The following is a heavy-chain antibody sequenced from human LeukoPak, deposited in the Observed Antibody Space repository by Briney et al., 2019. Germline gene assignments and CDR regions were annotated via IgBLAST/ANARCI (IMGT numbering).Heavy chain of an antibody. CDR1: GGSISSYY. D-gene: IGHD2-15*01. V-gene: IGHV4-59*01. J-gene: IGHJ2*01. CDR2: IFYSGST. Sequence: PSETLSLTCTVSGGSISSYYWTWIRQPPGKGLEWIGYIFYSGSTNYSPSLKSRVAISVETSKNQFSLKLNSVTTADTAVYYCAIGYCSGGSCHSGRYYFDFWGRGTLVTVSS. CDR3: AIGYCSGGSCHSGRYYFDF.